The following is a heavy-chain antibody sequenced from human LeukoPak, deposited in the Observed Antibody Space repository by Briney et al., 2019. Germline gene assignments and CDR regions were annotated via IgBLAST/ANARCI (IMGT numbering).Heavy chain of an antibody. D-gene: IGHD3-10*01. J-gene: IGHJ4*02. CDR3: GRAMVRGVIPY. Sequence: GGSLRLSCAASRFTLSSYDMHWVRQAPGKGLEWVAVISYDGSNKYYADSVKGRFTISRDYSKNTVDLQMNSLRAEDTAVYYCGRAMVRGVIPYWGQGTLVTVSS. CDR1: RFTLSSYD. CDR2: ISYDGSNK. V-gene: IGHV3-30*03.